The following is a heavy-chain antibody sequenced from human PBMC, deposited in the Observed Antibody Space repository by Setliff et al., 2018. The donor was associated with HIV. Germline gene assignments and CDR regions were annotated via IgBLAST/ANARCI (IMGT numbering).Heavy chain of an antibody. CDR2: ISYDGSDK. D-gene: IGHD2-2*01. CDR3: ASRPGQYQLIWGPFDY. Sequence: GESLKISCAASRFTFSSHAMHWVRQAPGKGLEWMAVISYDGSDKYYADSVKGRFTISRDNSKNTLYLEMNSLRAEDTAVYYCASRPGQYQLIWGPFDYWGQGNLVTVSS. CDR1: RFTFSSHA. V-gene: IGHV3-30*04. J-gene: IGHJ4*02.